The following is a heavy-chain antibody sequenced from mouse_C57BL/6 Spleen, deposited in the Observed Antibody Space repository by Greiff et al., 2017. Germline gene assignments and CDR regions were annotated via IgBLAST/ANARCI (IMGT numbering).Heavy chain of an antibody. Sequence: VQLQQSGPELVKPGASVKISCKASGYAFSSSWMNWVKQRPGKGLEWIGRIYPGDGDTNYNGKFKGKATLTADKSSSTAYMQLSSRTSEDSAVYFCASREAQAFDYWGQGTTLTVSS. CDR3: ASREAQAFDY. CDR1: GYAFSSSW. CDR2: IYPGDGDT. V-gene: IGHV1-82*01. D-gene: IGHD3-2*02. J-gene: IGHJ2*01.